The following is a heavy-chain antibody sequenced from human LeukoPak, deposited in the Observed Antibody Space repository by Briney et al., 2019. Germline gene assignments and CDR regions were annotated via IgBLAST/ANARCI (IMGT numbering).Heavy chain of an antibody. CDR3: ARGYCTSTSCPRHYFDY. D-gene: IGHD2-2*01. CDR2: ISGSGDST. V-gene: IGHV3-23*01. Sequence: PGGSLRLSCAASAVTFNSYAMSWVRQAPGKGLERVSAISGSGDSTYYADSVEGRFTISRDNSKNTVYLQMNSLRADDTAVYYCARGYCTSTSCPRHYFDYWGQGTLVTVSS. J-gene: IGHJ4*02. CDR1: AVTFNSYA.